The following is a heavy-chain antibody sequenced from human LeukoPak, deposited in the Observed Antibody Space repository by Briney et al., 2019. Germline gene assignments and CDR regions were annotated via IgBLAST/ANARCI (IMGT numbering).Heavy chain of an antibody. CDR1: GGSISSNY. D-gene: IGHD6-13*01. CDR3: ARGTAAGDY. Sequence: SETLSLTCSVSGGSISSNYWSWLRHPQGKGREWIGYIYYSGSTNYNPSLNSRVTISVDTSKNHFSLKRRSATAAATAGYYRARGTAAGDYWGQGTLVTVSS. V-gene: IGHV4-59*08. CDR2: IYYSGST. J-gene: IGHJ4*02.